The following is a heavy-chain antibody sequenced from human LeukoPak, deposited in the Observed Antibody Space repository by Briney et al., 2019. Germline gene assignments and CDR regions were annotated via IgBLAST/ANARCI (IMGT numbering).Heavy chain of an antibody. J-gene: IGHJ4*02. CDR2: IYHGGST. D-gene: IGHD4-17*01. Sequence: SGTLSHTCGVSGGSISSTNWWSWVRQPPGKGLEWIGEIYHGGSTNFNPSLKSRVTILVDKSKNQFSLKMTSVTAADTAVYYCARAYGDSYYFDYWGQGTLVTVSS. CDR3: ARAYGDSYYFDY. V-gene: IGHV4-4*02. CDR1: GGSISSTNW.